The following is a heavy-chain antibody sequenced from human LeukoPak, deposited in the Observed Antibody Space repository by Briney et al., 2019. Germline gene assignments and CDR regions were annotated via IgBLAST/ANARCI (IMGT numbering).Heavy chain of an antibody. CDR3: AKDGRHSPVM. J-gene: IGHJ3*02. CDR2: ITSTGGTT. Sequence: QPGGSLRHSRAASGFPFSNYAMSWVRQAPGKGLDWVSGITSTGGTTYYADSAQGRFSISRDNSRNTLYLQMNSLRAEDTAVYYCAKDGRHSPVMWGQGAVVSVSS. V-gene: IGHV3-23*01. D-gene: IGHD1-26*01. CDR1: GFPFSNYA.